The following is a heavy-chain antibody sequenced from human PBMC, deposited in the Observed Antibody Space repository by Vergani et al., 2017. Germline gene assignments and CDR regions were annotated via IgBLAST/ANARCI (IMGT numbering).Heavy chain of an antibody. D-gene: IGHD3-10*01. CDR3: GRDGGSIYGSGSYYIDY. Sequence: QVQLQESGPGLVKPSETLSLTCSVSGGSMSGYYWSWIRQPPGKELEWIGYMYHSGSTNYNPSLETRVTISGDTSKNQFSLKLNSVTAADTAVYYCGRDGGSIYGSGSYYIDYWGQGTLVTVSS. V-gene: IGHV4-59*01. CDR2: MYHSGST. J-gene: IGHJ4*02. CDR1: GGSMSGYY.